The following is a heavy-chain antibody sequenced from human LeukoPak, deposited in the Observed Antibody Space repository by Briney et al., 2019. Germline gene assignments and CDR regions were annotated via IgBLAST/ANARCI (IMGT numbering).Heavy chain of an antibody. CDR3: ARARAQWELLRYAFDI. CDR2: IIPIFGTA. V-gene: IGHV1-69*13. CDR1: GGTFSSYA. J-gene: IGHJ3*02. D-gene: IGHD1-26*01. Sequence: GASVKVSCKASGGTFSSYAISWVRQAPGQGLEWMGGIIPIFGTANYAQKFQGRVTITADESTSTAYMELSSLRSEDTAVYYCARARAQWELLRYAFDIWGQGTMVTVSS.